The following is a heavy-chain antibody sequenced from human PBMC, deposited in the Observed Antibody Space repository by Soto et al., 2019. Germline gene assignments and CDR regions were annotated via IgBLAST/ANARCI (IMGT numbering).Heavy chain of an antibody. CDR3: ATGGEWEINWVGYFDL. CDR1: GYTLTELS. CDR2: FDPEDGET. V-gene: IGHV1-24*01. Sequence: QVQLVQSGAEVKKPGASVKVSCKVSGYTLTELSMHWVRQAPGKGLEWMGGFDPEDGETIYAQKFQGRVTMTEDTSTDTAYMELSSLRSEDTAVYYCATGGEWEINWVGYFDLWGRGTLVTVSS. J-gene: IGHJ2*01. D-gene: IGHD1-26*01.